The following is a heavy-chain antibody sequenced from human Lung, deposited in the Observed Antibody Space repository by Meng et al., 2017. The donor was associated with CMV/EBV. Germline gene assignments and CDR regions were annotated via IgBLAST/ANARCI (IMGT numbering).Heavy chain of an antibody. V-gene: IGHV1-3*01. Sequence: QVLLLQSGAEVEKPGGSVKGSWKAFGYSFTTYGMDWGRQGPGQRLEWMGWINAGKGNTKYSEKVQSRVTITRDTAASTAYMELSSLRSEDTAVYYCARTGCSSSSCYDYWGQGTLVTVSS. CDR3: ARTGCSSSSCYDY. CDR2: INAGKGNT. D-gene: IGHD2-2*01. J-gene: IGHJ4*02. CDR1: GYSFTTYG.